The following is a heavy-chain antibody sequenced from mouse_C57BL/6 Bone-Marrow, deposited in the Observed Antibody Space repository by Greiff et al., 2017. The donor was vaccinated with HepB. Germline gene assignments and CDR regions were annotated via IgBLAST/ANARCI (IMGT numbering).Heavy chain of an antibody. CDR3: ARATTVVQGYFDV. Sequence: LEESGPELVKPGASVKISCKASGYAFSSSWMNWVKQRPGKGLEWIGRIYPGDGDTNYNGKFKGKATLTADKSSSTAYMQLSSLTSEDSAVYFCARATTVVQGYFDVWGTGTTVTVSS. D-gene: IGHD1-1*01. CDR2: IYPGDGDT. CDR1: GYAFSSSW. V-gene: IGHV1-82*01. J-gene: IGHJ1*03.